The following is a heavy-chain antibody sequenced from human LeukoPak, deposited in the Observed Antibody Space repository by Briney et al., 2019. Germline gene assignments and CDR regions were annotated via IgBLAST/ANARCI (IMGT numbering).Heavy chain of an antibody. V-gene: IGHV4-61*08. Sequence: PSETLSLTCAVSGGSISSGGYSWSWIRQPPGKCLEWIGYIYYSGSTNYNPSLKSRVTISVDTSKNQFSLKLSSVTAADTAVYYCARGVGITMVRGPLWYFDLWGRGTLVTVSS. CDR2: IYYSGST. J-gene: IGHJ2*01. CDR3: ARGVGITMVRGPLWYFDL. CDR1: GGSISSGGYS. D-gene: IGHD3-10*01.